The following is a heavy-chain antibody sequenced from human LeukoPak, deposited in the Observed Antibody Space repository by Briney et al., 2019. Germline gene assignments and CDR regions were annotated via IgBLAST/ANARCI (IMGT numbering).Heavy chain of an antibody. CDR2: ISSSSSTI. CDR1: GFTFSSYS. Sequence: GGSLRLSCAASGFTFSSYSMNWVRQAPGKGLEWVSYISSSSSTIYYADSVKGRFTISRHNSKNTLYMQMHSLTTEDTAVYYCARDLSHYDDSSGYLDSWGQGTLVTVSS. V-gene: IGHV3-48*01. CDR3: ARDLSHYDDSSGYLDS. J-gene: IGHJ4*01. D-gene: IGHD3-22*01.